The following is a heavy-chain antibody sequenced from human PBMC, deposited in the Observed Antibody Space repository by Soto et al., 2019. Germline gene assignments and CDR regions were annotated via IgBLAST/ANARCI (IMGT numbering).Heavy chain of an antibody. Sequence: PGESLKISCKASGYSFTTYWIGWVRQMPGKGLEWMGIIYPGDSDSRYSPSFQGHVTISADKSISTAYLQWSSLKASDTAIYYCARHGSSSTSNYYYYGMDVWGLGTTVTVS. J-gene: IGHJ6*02. CDR1: GYSFTTYW. CDR2: IYPGDSDS. D-gene: IGHD3-10*01. CDR3: ARHGSSSTSNYYYYGMDV. V-gene: IGHV5-51*01.